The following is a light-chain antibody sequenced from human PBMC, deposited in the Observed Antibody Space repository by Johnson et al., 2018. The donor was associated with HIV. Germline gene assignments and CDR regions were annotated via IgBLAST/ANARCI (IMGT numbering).Light chain of an antibody. CDR1: SSNIGRNY. V-gene: IGLV1-51*01. CDR2: DNN. J-gene: IGLJ1*01. CDR3: GTCESSLSAHYV. Sequence: QSVLTQPPSVSAAPGQKVTISCSGSSSNIGRNYVSWYQQLPGTAPKLLIFDNNKRPSGIPDRFSGSTSSTSATLGITGLQTGNESDYDCGTCESSLSAHYVCGTGTKITVL.